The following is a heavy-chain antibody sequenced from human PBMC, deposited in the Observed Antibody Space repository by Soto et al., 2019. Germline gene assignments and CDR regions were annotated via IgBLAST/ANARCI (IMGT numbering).Heavy chain of an antibody. J-gene: IGHJ6*02. V-gene: IGHV1-46*01. CDR1: GYTFTSYY. Sequence: ASVKVSCKASGYTFTSYYMHWVRQAPGQGLEWMGIINPSGGSTSYAQKFQGRVTMTRDTSTSTVYMELSSLRSEDTAVYYCARVSMITFGGVITYYNYYGMDVWGQGTTGT. CDR2: INPSGGST. D-gene: IGHD3-16*02. CDR3: ARVSMITFGGVITYYNYYGMDV.